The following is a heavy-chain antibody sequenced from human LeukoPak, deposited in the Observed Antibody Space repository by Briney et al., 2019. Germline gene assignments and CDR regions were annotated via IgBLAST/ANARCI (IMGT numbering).Heavy chain of an antibody. CDR1: GFTFSSYA. D-gene: IGHD3-10*01. J-gene: IGHJ4*02. CDR2: ISYDGSNK. CDR3: AGRITMVRGVSKVDY. V-gene: IGHV3-30-3*01. Sequence: GRSLRLSCAASGFTFSSYAMHWVRQAPGKGLEWVAVISYDGSNKYYADSVKGRFTISRDNAKNSLYLQMNSLRAEDTAVYYCAGRITMVRGVSKVDYWGQGTLVTVSS.